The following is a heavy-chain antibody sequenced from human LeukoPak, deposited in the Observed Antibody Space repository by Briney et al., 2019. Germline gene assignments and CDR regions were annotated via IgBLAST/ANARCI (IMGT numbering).Heavy chain of an antibody. V-gene: IGHV4-59*01. CDR2: IYYSGST. CDR3: ARIAAAGKTPFDY. J-gene: IGHJ4*02. Sequence: SETLSLTCTVSGGSISSYYWSWIRQPPGKGLEWIGYIYYSGSTNYNPSLKSRVTISVDTSKNQFSLKLSSGTAADTAVYYCARIAAAGKTPFDYWGQGTLVTVSS. CDR1: GGSISSYY. D-gene: IGHD6-13*01.